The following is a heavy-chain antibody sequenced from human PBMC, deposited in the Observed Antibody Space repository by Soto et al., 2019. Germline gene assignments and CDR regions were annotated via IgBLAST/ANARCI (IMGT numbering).Heavy chain of an antibody. Sequence: EVQLLESGGGLVQPGVSLRLSCAASGFTFNSYAITWVRQAPGGGLEWVSAIGGSGGSAYYADSVKGRFTISRDNSKNTLYLELSRPRAEGPDTYYWATQVSTYSSSYYPCFDHWGQGTLVTVSS. CDR3: ATQVSTYSSSYYPCFDH. V-gene: IGHV3-23*01. D-gene: IGHD1-26*01. CDR2: IGGSGGSA. J-gene: IGHJ5*02. CDR1: GFTFNSYA.